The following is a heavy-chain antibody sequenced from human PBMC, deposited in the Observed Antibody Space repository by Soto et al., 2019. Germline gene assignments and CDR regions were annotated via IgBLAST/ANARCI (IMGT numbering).Heavy chain of an antibody. CDR3: ARVAY. CDR2: ISSGSSDT. J-gene: IGHJ4*02. CDR1: GFTLNRVS. Sequence: PGGSLRLSCEASGFTLNRVSMNWVRQDPGKGLEWVASISSGSSDTWYADSVKGRFIISRDNAQNSLFLQMNTLRPEDTAMYYCARVAYWGPGTQVTVSS. V-gene: IGHV3-21*01.